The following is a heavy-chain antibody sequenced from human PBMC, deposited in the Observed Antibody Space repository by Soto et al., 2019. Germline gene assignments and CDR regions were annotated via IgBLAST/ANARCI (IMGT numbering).Heavy chain of an antibody. Sequence: EVQLLESGGGLVQPGGSLRLSCAASGFTFSSYAMSWVRQAPGKGLEWVSAISGSGGSTYYADSVKGRFTISRDNSKNTLYLQMNSLRAEDTAVYYCAKDRDPMQLVRGNIDYWGQGTLVTVSS. J-gene: IGHJ4*02. CDR3: AKDRDPMQLVRGNIDY. V-gene: IGHV3-23*01. D-gene: IGHD6-13*01. CDR2: ISGSGGST. CDR1: GFTFSSYA.